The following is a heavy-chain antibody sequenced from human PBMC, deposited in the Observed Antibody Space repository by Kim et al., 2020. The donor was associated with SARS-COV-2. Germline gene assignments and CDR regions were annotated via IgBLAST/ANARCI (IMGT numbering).Heavy chain of an antibody. CDR3: TRERGATHYYYYYMDV. Sequence: GGSLRLSCTASGFTFGDYAMSWVRQAPGKGLEWVGFIRSKAYGGTTEYAASVKGRFTISRDDSKSIAYLQMNSLKTEDTAVYYCTRERGATHYYYYYMDVWGKGTTVTVSS. CDR2: IRSKAYGGTT. V-gene: IGHV3-49*04. CDR1: GFTFGDYA. D-gene: IGHD1-26*01. J-gene: IGHJ6*03.